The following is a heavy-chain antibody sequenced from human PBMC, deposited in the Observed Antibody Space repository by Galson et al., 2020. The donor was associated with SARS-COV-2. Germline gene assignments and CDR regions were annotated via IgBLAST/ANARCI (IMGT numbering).Heavy chain of an antibody. J-gene: IGHJ3*02. CDR3: ARYCSRTTCQFAGGLEM. CDR2: LYSDGSA. V-gene: IGHV3-53*01. D-gene: IGHD2-2*01. Sequence: GESLKISCTVSGFIVSSTYMSWVRQSPGKGLEWVSLLYSDGSAFYADSVKGRFIISRDNSQNTLYLQMDNLRADDTALYYCARYCSRTTCQFAGGLEMWGQGTMVTVSS. CDR1: GFIVSSTY.